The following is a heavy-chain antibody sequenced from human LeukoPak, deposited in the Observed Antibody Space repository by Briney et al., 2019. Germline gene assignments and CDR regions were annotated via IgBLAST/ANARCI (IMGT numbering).Heavy chain of an antibody. D-gene: IGHD3-9*01. J-gene: IGHJ4*02. Sequence: PSETLSLTCTVSGGSISSYYWSWIRQPPGKGLEWIGYIYYSGSTNYNPSLKSRVTISVDTSKNQFSLKLSSVTAADTAVYYCARGAYDILTYYFDYWGQGTLVNVSS. V-gene: IGHV4-59*01. CDR3: ARGAYDILTYYFDY. CDR2: IYYSGST. CDR1: GGSISSYY.